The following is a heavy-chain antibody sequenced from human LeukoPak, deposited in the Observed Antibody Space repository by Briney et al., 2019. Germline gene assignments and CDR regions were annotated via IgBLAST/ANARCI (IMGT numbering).Heavy chain of an antibody. CDR2: ISSSSSYI. J-gene: IGHJ5*02. D-gene: IGHD3-22*01. CDR1: GFTFSNYS. CDR3: ARDHYYDSSGYNGWFDP. Sequence: PGGSLRLSRAASGFTFSNYSMNWVRQAPGKGLEWVSSISSSSSYIYYADSVKGRFTISRDNAKNSLYLQMNSLRAEDTAVYYCARDHYYDSSGYNGWFDPWGQGTLVTVSS. V-gene: IGHV3-21*01.